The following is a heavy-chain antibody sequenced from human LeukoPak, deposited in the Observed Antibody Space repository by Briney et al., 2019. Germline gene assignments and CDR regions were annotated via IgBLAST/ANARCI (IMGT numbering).Heavy chain of an antibody. D-gene: IGHD1-26*01. CDR1: GFTFSSYG. V-gene: IGHV3-30*18. CDR2: ISYDGRNE. CDR3: AKERAGMGADAFDI. Sequence: GGSLRLSCAASGFTFSSYGMHWVRQAPGKGLEWAAMISYDGRNEYYVDSVKGRFTISRDNSKNTLYLQMNSLRAEDTAVYYCAKERAGMGADAFDIWGQGTMVTVSS. J-gene: IGHJ3*02.